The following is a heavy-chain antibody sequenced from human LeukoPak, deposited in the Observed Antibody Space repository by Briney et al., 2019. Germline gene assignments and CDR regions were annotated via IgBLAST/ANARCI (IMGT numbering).Heavy chain of an antibody. Sequence: GGSLRLSCAASGFTFSSYAMSWGRQAPGKGLEWVSAISGSGGSTYYADSVKGRFTISRDNSKNTLYLQMNSLRGEDTAVYCCARDRGMGSSYFDCWGQGTLVTVSS. CDR1: GFTFSSYA. V-gene: IGHV3-23*01. D-gene: IGHD6-6*01. J-gene: IGHJ4*02. CDR2: ISGSGGST. CDR3: ARDRGMGSSYFDC.